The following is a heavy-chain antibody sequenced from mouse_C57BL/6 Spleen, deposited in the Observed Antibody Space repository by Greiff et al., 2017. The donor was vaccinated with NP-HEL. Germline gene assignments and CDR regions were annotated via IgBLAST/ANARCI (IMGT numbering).Heavy chain of an antibody. D-gene: IGHD2-5*01. CDR2: ISDGGSYT. Sequence: SGGGLVKPGGSLKLSCAASGFTFSSYAMSWVRQTPEKRLEWVATISDGGSYTYYPDNVKGRFTISRDNAKNNLYLQMSHLKSEDTAMYYCAREGYSRGYFDVWGTGTTVTVSS. J-gene: IGHJ1*03. V-gene: IGHV5-4*01. CDR1: GFTFSSYA. CDR3: AREGYSRGYFDV.